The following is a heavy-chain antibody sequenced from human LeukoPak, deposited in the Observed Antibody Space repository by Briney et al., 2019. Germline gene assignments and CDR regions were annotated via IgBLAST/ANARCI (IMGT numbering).Heavy chain of an antibody. V-gene: IGHV1-18*01. CDR1: GYTFINYG. Sequence: ASVKVSCKASGYTFINYGISWVRQAPGQGLEWMGWISAYNGNTNYAQQLQGRVTMTRDTSISTAFMELSSLRSEDTAVYYCARTFYYDSGRSPNWFDPWGQGTLVTVSS. CDR3: ARTFYYDSGRSPNWFDP. CDR2: ISAYNGNT. J-gene: IGHJ5*02. D-gene: IGHD3-22*01.